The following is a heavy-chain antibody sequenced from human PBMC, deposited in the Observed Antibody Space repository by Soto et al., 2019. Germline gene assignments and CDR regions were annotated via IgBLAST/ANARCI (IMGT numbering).Heavy chain of an antibody. J-gene: IGHJ6*02. CDR2: ISWNSGSI. Sequence: GGSLRLSCAASGCTFDDYAMHWVRQAPGKGLEWVSGISWNSGSIGYADSVKGRFTISRDNAKNSLYLQMNSLRAEDTALYYCARAIHYYGMDVWGQGTTVTVSS. CDR3: ARAIHYYGMDV. V-gene: IGHV3-9*01. CDR1: GCTFDDYA.